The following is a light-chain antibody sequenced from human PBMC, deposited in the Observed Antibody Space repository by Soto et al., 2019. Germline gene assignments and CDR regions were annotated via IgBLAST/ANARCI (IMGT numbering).Light chain of an antibody. Sequence: DIQLTQSPSFLSASVGDRVTITCRASQGISSYLAWYQQKPGKAPKLLIYAASTLQSGVPSRFSGSGSGTEFTLTISSLQPEDFATYYCQQLNGYHPFGGGTKVDIK. J-gene: IGKJ4*01. V-gene: IGKV1-9*01. CDR2: AAS. CDR3: QQLNGYHP. CDR1: QGISSY.